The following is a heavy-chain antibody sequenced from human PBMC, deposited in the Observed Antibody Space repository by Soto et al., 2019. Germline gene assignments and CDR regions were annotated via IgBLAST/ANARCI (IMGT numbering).Heavy chain of an antibody. CDR2: ISSSGSII. Sequence: PGASWRLSCAASGFTFSDYYMSWIRQAPGKGLELVSYISSSGSIIYYADSVKGRFTISRDNAKNSLYLQMNSLRAEDTAVYYCASDLGYYDSSGYFDYWGQGTLVSVSS. D-gene: IGHD3-22*01. CDR1: GFTFSDYY. J-gene: IGHJ4*02. CDR3: ASDLGYYDSSGYFDY. V-gene: IGHV3-11*01.